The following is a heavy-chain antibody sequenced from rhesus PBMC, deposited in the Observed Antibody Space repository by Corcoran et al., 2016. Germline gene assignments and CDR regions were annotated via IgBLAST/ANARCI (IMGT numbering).Heavy chain of an antibody. CDR2: ISNGGGST. D-gene: IGHD6-31*01. J-gene: IGHJ4*01. Sequence: EVQLVESGGGLAKPGGSLRLSCAASGFTFSDYYMDWFRRAPGRGLEWVSRISNGGGSTWYADSVKGRFTISRENTKNTLCLQMNRLRIADTAVYYCARDGAGPFDYWGQGVLFTVSS. CDR1: GFTFSDYY. V-gene: IGHV3-178*01. CDR3: ARDGAGPFDY.